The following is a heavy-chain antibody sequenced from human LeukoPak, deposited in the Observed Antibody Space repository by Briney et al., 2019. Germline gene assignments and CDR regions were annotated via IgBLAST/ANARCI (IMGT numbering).Heavy chain of an antibody. CDR1: GFTFSSYA. D-gene: IGHD5-12*01. CDR2: ISGSGGST. J-gene: IGHJ4*02. Sequence: GGSLRLSCAASGFTFSSYAMSWVRQAPGKGLEWDSAISGSGGSTYYADSVKGRFTVSRDNSKNTLYLQMNSLRAEDTAVYYCANSVATALGTTYDYWGQGTLVTVSS. CDR3: ANSVATALGTTYDY. V-gene: IGHV3-23*01.